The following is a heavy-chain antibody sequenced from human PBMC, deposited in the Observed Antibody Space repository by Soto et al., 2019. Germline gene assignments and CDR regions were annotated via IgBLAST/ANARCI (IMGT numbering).Heavy chain of an antibody. D-gene: IGHD6-6*01. Sequence: PGGSLRLSCAASGFTFDDYAMHWVRQAPGKGLEWVSGISWNSGSIGYADSVKGRFTISRDNAKNSLYLQMNSLRAEDTALYYCAKGGGPYSSSSPIQDYWGQGTLVTVSS. CDR2: ISWNSGSI. J-gene: IGHJ4*02. CDR1: GFTFDDYA. CDR3: AKGGGPYSSSSPIQDY. V-gene: IGHV3-9*01.